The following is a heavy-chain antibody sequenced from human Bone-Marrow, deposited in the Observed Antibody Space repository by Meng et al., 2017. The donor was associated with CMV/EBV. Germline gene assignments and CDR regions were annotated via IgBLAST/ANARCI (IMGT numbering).Heavy chain of an antibody. CDR3: ARGSPVTKGPFDY. J-gene: IGHJ4*02. D-gene: IGHD4-17*01. Sequence: SETLSLTCTVSGGSISSYSWSWIRQPPGKGLEWIGYIYYSGSTNYNPSLKSRVTISVDTSKNQFSLKLSSVTAADTAVYYCARGSPVTKGPFDYWGQGTLVTVSS. CDR1: GGSISSYS. V-gene: IGHV4-59*01. CDR2: IYYSGST.